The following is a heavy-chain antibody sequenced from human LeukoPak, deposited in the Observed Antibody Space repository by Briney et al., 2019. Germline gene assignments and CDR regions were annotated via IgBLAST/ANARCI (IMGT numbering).Heavy chain of an antibody. CDR3: ASGRDYGSGSYHFDY. CDR1: GGSISSYY. Sequence: MTSETLSLTCTVSGGSISSYYWSWIRQPPGKGLEWIGYIYYSGSTNYNPSLKSRVAISVDTSKNQFSLKLSSVTAADTAVYYCASGRDYGSGSYHFDYWGQGTLVTVSS. CDR2: IYYSGST. D-gene: IGHD3-10*01. J-gene: IGHJ4*02. V-gene: IGHV4-59*01.